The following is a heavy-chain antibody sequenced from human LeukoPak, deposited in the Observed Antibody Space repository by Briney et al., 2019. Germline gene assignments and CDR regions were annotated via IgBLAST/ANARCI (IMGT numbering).Heavy chain of an antibody. CDR1: GYTFTGYY. CDR3: ARAGIAAISFDY. J-gene: IGHJ4*02. V-gene: IGHV1-2*04. Sequence: ASVKVSCKASGYTFTGYYMHWVRQAPGQGLGWMGWINLNSGGTNYAQKFQGWVTMTRDASISTAYMELSRLRSDDTAVYYCARAGIAAISFDYWGQGTLVTVSS. D-gene: IGHD6-13*01. CDR2: INLNSGGT.